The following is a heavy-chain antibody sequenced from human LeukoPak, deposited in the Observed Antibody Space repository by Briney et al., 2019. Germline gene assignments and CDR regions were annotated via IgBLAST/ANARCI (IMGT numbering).Heavy chain of an antibody. Sequence: GGSLRLSCVASGFTFSSFAMSWVRQAPGKGLEWVSSIGGSGVNTYYADSLKGRFSISRDNSQNTLYLQMGSLRVEDTAIFYCAKVRSATGMTTTYFDYWGQGTLVTVSS. CDR2: IGGSGVNT. CDR1: GFTFSSFA. J-gene: IGHJ4*02. V-gene: IGHV3-23*01. CDR3: AKVRSATGMTTTYFDY. D-gene: IGHD1-26*01.